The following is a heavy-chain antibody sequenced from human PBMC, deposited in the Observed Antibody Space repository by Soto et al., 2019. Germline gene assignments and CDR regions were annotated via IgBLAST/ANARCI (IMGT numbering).Heavy chain of an antibody. CDR1: GGSISSSSYY. D-gene: IGHD2-15*01. Sequence: SETLSLTCTVSGGSISSSSYYWGWIRQPPGKGLEWIGSIYYSGSTYYNPSLKSRVTISGDTSKNQFSLKLSSVTAADTAVYYCARALCSGGSCYRGYSYGYGGYYFDYWGQGTLVTVSS. CDR2: IYYSGST. V-gene: IGHV4-39*01. CDR3: ARALCSGGSCYRGYSYGYGGYYFDY. J-gene: IGHJ4*02.